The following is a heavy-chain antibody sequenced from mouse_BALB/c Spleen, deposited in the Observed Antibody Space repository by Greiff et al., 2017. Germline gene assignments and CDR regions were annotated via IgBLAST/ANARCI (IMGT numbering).Heavy chain of an antibody. CDR2: ISYSGST. J-gene: IGHJ1*01. CDR1: GYSITSDYA. D-gene: IGHD1-1*01. Sequence: EVQRVESGPGLVKPSQSLSLTCTVTGYSITSDYAWNWIRQFPGNKLEWMGYISYSGSTSYNPSLKSRISITRDTSKNQFFLQLNSVTTEDTATYYCARWYYGSSYWYFDVWGAGTTVTVSS. CDR3: ARWYYGSSYWYFDV. V-gene: IGHV3-2*02.